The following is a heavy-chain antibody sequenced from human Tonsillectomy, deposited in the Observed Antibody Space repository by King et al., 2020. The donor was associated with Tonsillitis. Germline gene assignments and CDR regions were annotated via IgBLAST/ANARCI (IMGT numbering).Heavy chain of an antibody. V-gene: IGHV4-38-2*01. CDR3: ARAGDSSASFYY. CDR1: AYSISSDYY. Sequence: HVQLQESGPGLVKPSETLSLTCAVSAYSISSDYYWGWIRPPPGKRLVWIGSKFRSGTTYNNPSLKSRVTISIDTSKNHFSLRLSSVTAADTAVYYCARAGDSSASFYYWGQGTLVTGSS. CDR2: KFRSGTT. D-gene: IGHD3-22*01. J-gene: IGHJ4*02.